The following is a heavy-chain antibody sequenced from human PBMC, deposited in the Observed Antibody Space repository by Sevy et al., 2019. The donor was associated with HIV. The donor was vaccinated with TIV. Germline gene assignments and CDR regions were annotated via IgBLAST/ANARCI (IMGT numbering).Heavy chain of an antibody. V-gene: IGHV3-11*01. CDR2: ISSSGSNI. D-gene: IGHD3-3*01. CDR1: AFTFSDYY. J-gene: IGHJ4*02. Sequence: GGSLRLSCAASAFTFSDYYTSWIRQAPGKGLEWVSYISSSGSNIYYADSVKGRFTISRDDAKNSLYLQMHSLRAEDTAVYYCARDIYDFWSGYSPGYFDYWGQGTLVTVSS. CDR3: ARDIYDFWSGYSPGYFDY.